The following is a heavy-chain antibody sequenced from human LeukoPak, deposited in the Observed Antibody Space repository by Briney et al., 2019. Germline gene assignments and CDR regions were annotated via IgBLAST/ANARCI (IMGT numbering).Heavy chain of an antibody. CDR2: FDPEDGET. D-gene: IGHD6-19*01. CDR1: GYTLTELS. J-gene: IGHJ4*02. CDR3: ATDFGSGWYVGY. Sequence: GASVKVSSKVSGYTLTELSMHWVRQAPGKGLGWMGGFDPEDGETIYAQKFQGRVTMTEDTSTDTAYMELSSLRSEDTAVYYCATDFGSGWYVGYWGQGTLVTVSS. V-gene: IGHV1-24*01.